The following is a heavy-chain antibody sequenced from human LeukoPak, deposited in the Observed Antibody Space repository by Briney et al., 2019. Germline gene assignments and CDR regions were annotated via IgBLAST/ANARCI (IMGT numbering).Heavy chain of an antibody. D-gene: IGHD2-2*01. Sequence: GGSLRLSCAASGFTFSSYAMSWVRQAPGKGLEWVSAISGSGGSTYYADSVKGRFTISRDNSKNTLYLQMNSLRAEDTAVYYCAKVGYCSSTSCSDDAFDIWGQGTMVTVS. V-gene: IGHV3-23*01. CDR2: ISGSGGST. CDR1: GFTFSSYA. CDR3: AKVGYCSSTSCSDDAFDI. J-gene: IGHJ3*02.